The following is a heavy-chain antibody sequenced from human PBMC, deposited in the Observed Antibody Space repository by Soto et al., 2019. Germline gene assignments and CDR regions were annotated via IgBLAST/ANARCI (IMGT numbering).Heavy chain of an antibody. V-gene: IGHV3-15*01. J-gene: IGHJ4*02. CDR3: TLHVVVVTSIHNYFNY. CDR1: GFTFANAW. D-gene: IGHD2-21*02. Sequence: GGSLRLSCAASGFTFANAWMIWVRQAPGKGLEWVGRMKSKTDGEATDYAAPVKGRFSISRDDSKNTMFLQMNSLQIEHTAIYYCTLHVVVVTSIHNYFNYWGQGTRVTVSS. CDR2: MKSKTDGEAT.